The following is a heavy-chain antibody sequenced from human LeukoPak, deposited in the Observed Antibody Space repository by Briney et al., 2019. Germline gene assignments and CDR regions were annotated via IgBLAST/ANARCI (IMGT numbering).Heavy chain of an antibody. V-gene: IGHV4-59*08. Sequence: SETLSLTCTVSGGSISSYYWNWVRQPPGKGLEWIVYIYYSGSTNYNPSLKSRVTISVDTSKNQFSLKLSSVTAADTAVYFCARQLRGEAVAGHLQPFDYWGQGTLVTVSS. CDR2: IYYSGST. J-gene: IGHJ4*02. D-gene: IGHD6-19*01. CDR1: GGSISSYY. CDR3: ARQLRGEAVAGHLQPFDY.